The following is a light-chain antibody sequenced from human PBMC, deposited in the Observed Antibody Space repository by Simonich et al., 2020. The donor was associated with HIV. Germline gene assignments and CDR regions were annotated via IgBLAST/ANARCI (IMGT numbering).Light chain of an antibody. CDR1: SSDVGGYNY. CDR3: SSYTSSITLSV. Sequence: QSALTQPASVSGSPGQSITISCTGTSSDVGGYNYVSWYQQHPGKAPKLMIYDVSKRPSGVSNRFSGSKSGNTASLTISGLQAEDEADYYCSSYTSSITLSVFGGGTKLTVL. J-gene: IGLJ2*01. CDR2: DVS. V-gene: IGLV2-14*01.